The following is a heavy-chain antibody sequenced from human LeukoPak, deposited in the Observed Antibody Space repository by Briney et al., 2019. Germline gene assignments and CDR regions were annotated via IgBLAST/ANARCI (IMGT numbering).Heavy chain of an antibody. V-gene: IGHV4-61*02. CDR2: IYTSGST. CDR1: GVSISSGSYY. CDR3: ARRGGAVAGRVFDY. D-gene: IGHD6-13*01. Sequence: PSQTLSLTCTVSGVSISSGSYYWSWIRQPAGKGLEWIGRIYTSGSTNYNPSLKNRVTISVDTSKNQFSLKLSSVTAADTAVYYCARRGGAVAGRVFDYWGQGTLVTVSS. J-gene: IGHJ4*02.